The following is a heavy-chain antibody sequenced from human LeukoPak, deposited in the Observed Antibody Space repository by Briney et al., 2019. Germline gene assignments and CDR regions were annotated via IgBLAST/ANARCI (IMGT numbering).Heavy chain of an antibody. V-gene: IGHV4-59*12. Sequence: SETLSLTCTVSGGSISSYYWSWIRQPPGKGLEWIGYIYYSGSTNYNPSLKSRVTISVDTSKNQFSLKLSSVTAADTAVYYCASSGPSGYSGSYFDYWGQGTLVIVSS. CDR3: ASSGPSGYSGSYFDY. CDR2: IYYSGST. J-gene: IGHJ4*02. CDR1: GGSISSYY. D-gene: IGHD1-26*01.